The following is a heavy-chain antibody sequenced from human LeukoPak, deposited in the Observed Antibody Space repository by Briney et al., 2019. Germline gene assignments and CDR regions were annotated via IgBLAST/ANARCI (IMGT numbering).Heavy chain of an antibody. J-gene: IGHJ4*02. CDR3: ARDVYCSGGSCYSRLFDY. D-gene: IGHD2-15*01. V-gene: IGHV3-30-3*01. Sequence: GGSLRLSCAASGFTFSSYAMRWVRQAPGKGLEWVAVISYDGSNKYYADSVKGRFTISRDNSKNTLYLQMNSLRAEDTVVYYCARDVYCSGGSCYSRLFDYWGQGTLVTVSS. CDR2: ISYDGSNK. CDR1: GFTFSSYA.